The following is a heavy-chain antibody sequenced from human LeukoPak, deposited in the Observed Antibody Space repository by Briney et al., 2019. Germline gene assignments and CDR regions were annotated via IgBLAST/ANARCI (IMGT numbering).Heavy chain of an antibody. J-gene: IGHJ5*02. D-gene: IGHD6-19*01. CDR2: ITDTDNT. CDR3: VKGDCSSGCSGNH. CDR1: GIAFSDSA. V-gene: IGHV3-23*02. Sequence: GGSLRLSCAASGIAFSDSAIYWVRQAPGKGLECVSLITDTDNTYYGDALMSRFNVSRENYRNTLYVQMNSLRVDDTALYYCVKGDCSSGCSGNHWGQGTRVIVSP.